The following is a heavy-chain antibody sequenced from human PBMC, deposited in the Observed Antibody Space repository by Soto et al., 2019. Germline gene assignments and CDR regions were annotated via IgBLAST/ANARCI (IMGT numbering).Heavy chain of an antibody. J-gene: IGHJ3*01. CDR2: IHSDVSST. D-gene: IGHD1-26*01. Sequence: EVQLVESGGGLVQPGGSLRLSCVASDFTFSYYWMHWVRHVPGKGLVWVSRIHSDVSSTTYADSVQGRFTISRDNAKNTLYLQMASLRVEYTAVYYCARGDVGAFDLWRQGTMVTVSS. CDR3: ARGDVGAFDL. CDR1: DFTFSYYW. V-gene: IGHV3-74*03.